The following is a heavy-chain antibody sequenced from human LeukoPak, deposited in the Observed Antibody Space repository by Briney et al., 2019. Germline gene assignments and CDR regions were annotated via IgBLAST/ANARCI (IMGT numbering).Heavy chain of an antibody. CDR1: GFTFSHYW. V-gene: IGHV3-7*02. CDR3: ANEMNWSLGY. Sequence: GGSLRLSCAASGFTFSHYWMSWVRQAPGKGLEWVATIKPDGSYNDYVDSVKGRFTISRDNAKNSLSLQMSSLRAEDTAVYYCANEMNWSLGYWGQGTLVTVSS. CDR2: IKPDGSYN. J-gene: IGHJ4*02. D-gene: IGHD1-1*01.